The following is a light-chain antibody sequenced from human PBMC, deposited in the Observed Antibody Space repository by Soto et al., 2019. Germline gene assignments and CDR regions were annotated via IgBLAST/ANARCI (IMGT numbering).Light chain of an antibody. J-gene: IGLJ1*01. Sequence: QSALTQPASVSGSPGQSVTISCSGTSSDVGTYNLVSWYQQHPGKAPKLIIYEVTKRPSGVSNRFSGSKSGNTASLTISGLQAEDEADYYCCSYAGSTTLYVFRTGTKVTVL. CDR2: EVT. CDR3: CSYAGSTTLYV. V-gene: IGLV2-23*02. CDR1: SSDVGTYNL.